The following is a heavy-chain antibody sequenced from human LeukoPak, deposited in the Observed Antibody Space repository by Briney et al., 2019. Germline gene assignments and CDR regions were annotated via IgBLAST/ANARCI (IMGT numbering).Heavy chain of an antibody. Sequence: TGGSLRLSCAASGFTFSDYYMSWIRQAPGKGLEWVSYISSSGSTIYYADSVKGRFTISRDKSKNTLYLQMNSLRGDDTAVYYCAGGCSGGGCYSSYFDYWGQGTLATVSS. CDR3: AGGCSGGGCYSSYFDY. CDR1: GFTFSDYY. J-gene: IGHJ4*02. D-gene: IGHD2-15*01. CDR2: ISSSGSTI. V-gene: IGHV3-11*01.